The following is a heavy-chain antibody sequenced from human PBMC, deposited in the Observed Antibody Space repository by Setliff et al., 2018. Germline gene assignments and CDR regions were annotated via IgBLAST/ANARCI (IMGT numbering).Heavy chain of an antibody. Sequence: ETLSLTCTVSGASVRSHYWSWIRQPPGKGLEWIGFIFYSGDTKSNPSLKSRVTMSVDTSKNQFSLKLSSVTAADTAIYYCARLSGFLYVDVWGKGTTVTVSS. V-gene: IGHV4-59*02. J-gene: IGHJ6*03. D-gene: IGHD3-3*01. CDR3: ARLSGFLYVDV. CDR2: IFYSGDT. CDR1: GASVRSHY.